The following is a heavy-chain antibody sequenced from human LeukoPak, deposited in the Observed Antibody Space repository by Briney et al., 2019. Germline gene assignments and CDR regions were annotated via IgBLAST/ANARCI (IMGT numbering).Heavy chain of an antibody. D-gene: IGHD5-24*01. CDR3: AKKPATIKFPFDI. J-gene: IGHJ4*02. Sequence: GGSLRLSCVGSGFSFSTYDMGWVRQTPGKGLEWVSAISTTGGYTEDADSVKGRFTISRDNSQNTLFLQMHSLRAEDTAVYYCAKKPATIKFPFDIWGQGTLVTVPP. CDR1: GFSFSTYD. V-gene: IGHV3-23*01. CDR2: ISTTGGYT.